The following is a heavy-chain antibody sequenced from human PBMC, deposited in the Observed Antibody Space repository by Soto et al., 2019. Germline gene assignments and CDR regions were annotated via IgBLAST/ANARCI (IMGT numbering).Heavy chain of an antibody. CDR2: ISGSGRST. D-gene: IGHD4-17*01. CDR3: AKVIPLRKNAFDI. J-gene: IGHJ3*02. CDR1: GFTFSSYA. Sequence: GGSLRLSCAASGFTFSSYAMSWVRQAPGKGLEWVSAISGSGRSTYYADSVKGRFTISRDNSKNTLYLQMNSQRAEDTAVYYWAKVIPLRKNAFDIWGQGTMVTVSS. V-gene: IGHV3-23*01.